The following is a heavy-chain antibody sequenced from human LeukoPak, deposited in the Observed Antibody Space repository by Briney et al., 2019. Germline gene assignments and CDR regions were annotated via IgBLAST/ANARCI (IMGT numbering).Heavy chain of an antibody. CDR3: ARDQDGGGSDY. J-gene: IGHJ4*02. CDR1: GYTFTGNY. D-gene: IGHD3-10*01. Sequence: SSVNVSCMASGYTFTGNYIHWVRQAPGQGLEWMGRIIPILGIANYAQKFQGRVTITADKSTSTAYMELSSLRSEDTAVYYCARDQDGGGSDYWGQGTLVTVSS. CDR2: IIPILGIA. V-gene: IGHV1-69*04.